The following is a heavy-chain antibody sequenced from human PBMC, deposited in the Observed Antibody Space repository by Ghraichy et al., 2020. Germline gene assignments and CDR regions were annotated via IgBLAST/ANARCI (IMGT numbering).Heavy chain of an antibody. CDR1: GGTFSTYA. V-gene: IGHV1-69*04. J-gene: IGHJ4*02. D-gene: IGHD2-15*01. CDR2: IIPILGIA. Sequence: SVKVSCKASGGTFSTYAISLLRLAPGPGLEWMGRIIPILGIANYAQKFQGRVTITADKSTSTVYMELSSLRSEDTAVYYCARDHECSGGSCYSLDYWGQGSLVTVSS. CDR3: ARDHECSGGSCYSLDY.